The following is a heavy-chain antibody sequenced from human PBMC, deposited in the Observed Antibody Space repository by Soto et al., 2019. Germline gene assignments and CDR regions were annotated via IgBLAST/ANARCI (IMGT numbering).Heavy chain of an antibody. CDR3: AKSGYYRSLDY. J-gene: IGHJ4*02. V-gene: IGHV3-23*01. Sequence: GGSLRLSCAASGFTFSDYAMSWVRQAPGRGLEWVSTISVSGSSTYYADSVRGRFTVSRDNSKNTLYLQMSSLRADDTAVYYCAKSGYYRSLDYWGQGTLVTVSS. CDR1: GFTFSDYA. CDR2: ISVSGSST. D-gene: IGHD3-22*01.